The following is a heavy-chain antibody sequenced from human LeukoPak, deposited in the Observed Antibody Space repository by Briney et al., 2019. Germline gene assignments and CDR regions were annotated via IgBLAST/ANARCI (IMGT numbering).Heavy chain of an antibody. J-gene: IGHJ4*02. CDR2: ISGSGDST. V-gene: IGHV3-23*01. Sequence: GGSLRLSCAASGFTFSNYAMSWVRQAPGKGLEWVSGISGSGDSTYYGDSVKGRFTISRDNSKNTLYLQMNSLRAEDTVVYYCAKEKQRNFDYWGQGTLVTVSS. CDR1: GFTFSNYA. CDR3: AKEKQRNFDY.